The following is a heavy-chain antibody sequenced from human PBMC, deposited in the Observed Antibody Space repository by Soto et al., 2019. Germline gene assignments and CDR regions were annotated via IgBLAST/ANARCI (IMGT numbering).Heavy chain of an antibody. Sequence: EVQLVESGGGLVQPGGSLRLSCAASGFAFSSEWMHWVRQAPGKGLVWVSRIDPYDTGITYADSVKGRFTISRDNAKNTLYLQMNSLRAEDTAVYYCTSDTFGARDSWGQGTLVTLSS. CDR3: TSDTFGARDS. CDR2: IDPYDTGI. J-gene: IGHJ4*02. CDR1: GFAFSSEW. D-gene: IGHD2-15*01. V-gene: IGHV3-74*01.